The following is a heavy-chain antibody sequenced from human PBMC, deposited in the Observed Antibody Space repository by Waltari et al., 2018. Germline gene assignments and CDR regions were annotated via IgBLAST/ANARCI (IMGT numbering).Heavy chain of an antibody. CDR3: ARGNTKYGMDV. D-gene: IGHD3-10*01. CDR2: LYHAGNT. V-gene: IGHV3-53*01. Sequence: EVQLVESGGHLIQPGGSLRLSCAASRLHVSSYNMNWVRQAPGKGLEWVSILYHAGNTYYADSVKGRFTFSRDNSKNTLYLQMNSLRAEDTAVYYCARGNTKYGMDVWGQGTTVTVSS. CDR1: RLHVSSYN. J-gene: IGHJ6*02.